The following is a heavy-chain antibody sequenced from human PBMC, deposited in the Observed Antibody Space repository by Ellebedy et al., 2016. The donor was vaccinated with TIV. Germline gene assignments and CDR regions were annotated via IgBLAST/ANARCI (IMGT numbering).Heavy chain of an antibody. J-gene: IGHJ4*02. V-gene: IGHV1-18*01. Sequence: AASVKVSCKASGYPFTTYGIVWLRQAPGQGPEWMGRITTYNGDTKYAQKFRGRVTMTTDTATSTAYMELKSLKSDDTAVYFCARGMALYYFDHWGQGTPVTVSS. D-gene: IGHD2-8*01. CDR1: GYPFTTYG. CDR3: ARGMALYYFDH. CDR2: ITTYNGDT.